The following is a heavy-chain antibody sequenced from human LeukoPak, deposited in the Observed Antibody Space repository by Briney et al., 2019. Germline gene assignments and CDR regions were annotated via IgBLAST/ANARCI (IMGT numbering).Heavy chain of an antibody. V-gene: IGHV3-20*04. CDR1: GFTFDDYG. J-gene: IGHJ4*02. CDR2: INWNGGST. D-gene: IGHD2-2*01. CDR3: ARVRYCSSTSCYWHSDY. Sequence: GGSLRLSCPASGFTFDDYGMSWVRQAPGKGLEWVSGINWNGGSTGYADSVKGRFTISRDNAKNSLYLQMNSLRAEDTALYYCARVRYCSSTSCYWHSDYWGQGTLVTVSS.